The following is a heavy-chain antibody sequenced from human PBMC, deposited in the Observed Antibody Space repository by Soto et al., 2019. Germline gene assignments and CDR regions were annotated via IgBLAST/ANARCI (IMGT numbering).Heavy chain of an antibody. CDR2: MNHSGST. D-gene: IGHD6-13*01. CDR1: GGSFSGNY. CDR3: ARGRRGRSSSWFDY. V-gene: IGHV4-34*01. Sequence: SETLSLTCAVYGGSFSGNYWSWIRQSPGRGLEWIGEMNHSGSTNYNPSLKSRVTISIDTSKNQFSLKLTSLTAADTAVYYCARGRRGRSSSWFDYWGQGTLVTVSS. J-gene: IGHJ4*02.